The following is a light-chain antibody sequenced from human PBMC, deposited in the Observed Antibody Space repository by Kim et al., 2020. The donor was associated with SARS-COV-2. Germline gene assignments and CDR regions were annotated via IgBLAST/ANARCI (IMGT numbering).Light chain of an antibody. Sequence: SYELTQPPSVSVSPGQTARITCSGDALPKQYAYWYQQKPGQAPVLVIYKDSERPSGIPERFSGSSSGTTVTLTISGVQAEDEADYYCQSADSSDQEVFGG. CDR2: KDS. V-gene: IGLV3-25*03. J-gene: IGLJ3*02. CDR3: QSADSSDQEV. CDR1: ALPKQY.